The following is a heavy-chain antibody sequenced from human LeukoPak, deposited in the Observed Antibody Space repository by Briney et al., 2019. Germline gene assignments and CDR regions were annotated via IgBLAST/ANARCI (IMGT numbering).Heavy chain of an antibody. V-gene: IGHV3-21*01. CDR3: ARESGSPVDFDY. J-gene: IGHJ4*02. CDR2: ISSSSYI. Sequence: GGSLRLSCAASGFTFSSYSMNWVRQAPGKGLEWVSSISSSSYIYYADSVKGRFTISRDNAKNSLYLQMNSLRAEDTAVYYCARESGSPVDFDYWGQRTLVTVSS. D-gene: IGHD1-26*01. CDR1: GFTFSSYS.